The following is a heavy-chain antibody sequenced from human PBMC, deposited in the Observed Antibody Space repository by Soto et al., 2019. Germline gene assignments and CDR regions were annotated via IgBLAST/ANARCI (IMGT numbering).Heavy chain of an antibody. CDR3: ASSITIFESLYYFAY. CDR1: GYTFTSYG. V-gene: IGHV1-18*01. J-gene: IGHJ4*02. D-gene: IGHD3-3*01. CDR2: ISAYNGNT. Sequence: ASVKVSCKASGYTFTSYGISWVRQAPGQGLEWMGWISAYNGNTNYAQKLQGRVTMTTDTSTSTAYMELRSLRSDDTAVYYCASSITIFESLYYFAYWGQGTLVTVSS.